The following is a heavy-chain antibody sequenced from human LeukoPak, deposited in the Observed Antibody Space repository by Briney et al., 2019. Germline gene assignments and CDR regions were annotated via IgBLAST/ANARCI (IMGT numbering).Heavy chain of an antibody. V-gene: IGHV3-66*01. CDR3: AREALLPSYYYYGMDV. J-gene: IGHJ6*02. Sequence: GGSLRLSCAASGFTVSSNYMSWVRQAPGKGLEWVSVIYSGGSTYYADSVKGRFTISRDNSKNTLYLQMNSLRAEDTAVYYCAREALLPSYYYYGMDVSGQGTTVTVSS. CDR2: IYSGGST. D-gene: IGHD2-15*01. CDR1: GFTVSSNY.